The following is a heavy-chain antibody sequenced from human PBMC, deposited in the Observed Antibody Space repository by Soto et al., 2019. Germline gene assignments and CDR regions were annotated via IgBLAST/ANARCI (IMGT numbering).Heavy chain of an antibody. Sequence: ASGNVSCKASGYTFTSYGISWVRQAPGQGLEWMGWISAYNGNTNYAQKLQGRVTMTTDTSTSTAYMELRSLRSDDTAVYYCARDRSFYYYDSSGYNYWGQGTLVTVSS. J-gene: IGHJ4*02. CDR1: GYTFTSYG. V-gene: IGHV1-18*01. D-gene: IGHD3-22*01. CDR2: ISAYNGNT. CDR3: ARDRSFYYYDSSGYNY.